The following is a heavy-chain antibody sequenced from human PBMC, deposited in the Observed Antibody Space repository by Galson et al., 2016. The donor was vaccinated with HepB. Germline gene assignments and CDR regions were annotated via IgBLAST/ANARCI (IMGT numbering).Heavy chain of an antibody. CDR1: GFTFSSYA. J-gene: IGHJ6*02. V-gene: IGHV3-30*04. CDR3: AREDIVIFPGTTTSENYGMDV. CDR2: VSYDGTNK. Sequence: SLRLSCAASGFTFSSYAMHWVRQAPGKGLEWVAAVSYDGTNKYYADSVKGRFTISRDNSKNTLYLQMKSLRAEDTAMYYCAREDIVIFPGTTTSENYGMDVWGQGTTVTVSS. D-gene: IGHD2-15*01.